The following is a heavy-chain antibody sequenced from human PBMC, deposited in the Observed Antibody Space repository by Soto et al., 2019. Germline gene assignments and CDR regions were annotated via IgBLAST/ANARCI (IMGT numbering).Heavy chain of an antibody. CDR1: GGSIISYY. J-gene: IGHJ5*02. CDR3: ARDFRGPGWFDP. V-gene: IGHV4-4*07. Sequence: SETVSLTCTVSGGSIISYYWSWIRQPAGKGLEWIGRIYTSGSTNYNPSLKSRVTMSVDTSKNQFSLKLSSVTAADTAVYYCARDFRGPGWFDPWGQGTLVTVSS. CDR2: IYTSGST. D-gene: IGHD3-16*01.